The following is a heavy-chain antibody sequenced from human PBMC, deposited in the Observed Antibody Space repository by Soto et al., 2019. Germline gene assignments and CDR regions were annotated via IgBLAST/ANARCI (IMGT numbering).Heavy chain of an antibody. CDR1: GFTFSDYY. Sequence: QVQLVESGGGLVKPGGSLRLSCAASGFTFSDYYMSWIRQAPGKGLEWVSYISSSGSTIYYADSVKGRFTISRDNAKKAQYLQMNSLRAEDTDVYYCARDNYYYYGMDVWGQGTTVTVSS. V-gene: IGHV3-11*01. CDR3: ARDNYYYYGMDV. J-gene: IGHJ6*02. CDR2: ISSSGSTI.